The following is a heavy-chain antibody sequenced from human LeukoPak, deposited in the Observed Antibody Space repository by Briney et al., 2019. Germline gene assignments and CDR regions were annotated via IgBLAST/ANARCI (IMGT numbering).Heavy chain of an antibody. CDR1: GFSFSTYG. Sequence: GGSLRLSCAASGFSFSTYGMHWVRQAPGKGLEWVAVIWNDGSNKYYEDSVKGRFTISRDNLKNTLYLQMNSLRAEDTAVYYCARDLDNGDYSFFDYWGQGTLVTVSS. D-gene: IGHD4-17*01. CDR3: ARDLDNGDYSFFDY. CDR2: IWNDGSNK. V-gene: IGHV3-33*01. J-gene: IGHJ4*02.